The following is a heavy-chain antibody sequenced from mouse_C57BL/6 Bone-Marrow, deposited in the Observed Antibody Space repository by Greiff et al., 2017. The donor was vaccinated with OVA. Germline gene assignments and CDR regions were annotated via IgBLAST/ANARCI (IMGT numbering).Heavy chain of an antibody. D-gene: IGHD1-1*01. CDR2: IDPNSGGT. CDR3: ARDYYGSSQVLYFDV. CDR1: GYTFTSYW. V-gene: IGHV1-72*01. Sequence: QVHVKQPGAELVKPGASVKLSCKASGYTFTSYWMHWVKQRPGRGLEWIGRIDPNSGGTKYNEKFKSKATLTVDKPSSTAYMQLSSLTSEDSAVYYCARDYYGSSQVLYFDVWGTGTTVTVSS. J-gene: IGHJ1*03.